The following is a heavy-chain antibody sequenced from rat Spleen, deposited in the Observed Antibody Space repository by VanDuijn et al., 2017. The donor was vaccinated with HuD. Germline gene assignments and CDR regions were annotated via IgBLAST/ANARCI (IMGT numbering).Heavy chain of an antibody. D-gene: IGHD1-4*01. J-gene: IGHJ2*01. CDR2: ISPSGGIT. V-gene: IGHV5-25*01. CDR1: GFIFNNYG. CDR3: AREAGIPFHYFDY. Sequence: EVQLVESGGGLMQPGRSIKLSCAASGFIFNNYGMAWVRQAPTKGLEWVASISPSGGITDYRDSVKGRFTISRDNAKSTLYLQEDSLRSEDTATYYCAREAGIPFHYFDYWGQGVMVTVSS.